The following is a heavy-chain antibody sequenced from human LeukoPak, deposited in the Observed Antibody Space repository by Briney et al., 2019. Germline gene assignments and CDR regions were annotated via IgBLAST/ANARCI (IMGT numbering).Heavy chain of an antibody. D-gene: IGHD3-3*01. CDR2: IYHSGST. J-gene: IGHJ3*02. V-gene: IGHV4-30-2*01. Sequence: SETLSLTCTVSGGSISSGGYYWSWIRQPPGKGLEWIGYIYHSGSTYYNPSLKSRVTISVDRSKNQFSLKLSSVTAADTAVYYCASRSNYDFWSGPTDAFDIWGQGTMVTVSS. CDR1: GGSISSGGYY. CDR3: ASRSNYDFWSGPTDAFDI.